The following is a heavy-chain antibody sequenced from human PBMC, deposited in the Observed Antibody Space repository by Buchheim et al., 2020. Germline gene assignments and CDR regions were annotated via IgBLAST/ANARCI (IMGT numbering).Heavy chain of an antibody. D-gene: IGHD3-3*01. CDR3: AREYDFWSGYRNYYGMDD. CDR1: GFTFSSYS. V-gene: IGHV3-48*01. CDR2: ISSSSSTI. J-gene: IGHJ6*02. Sequence: EVQLVESGGGLVQPGGSLRLSCAASGFTFSSYSMNWVRQAPGKGLEWVSYISSSSSTIYYADSVKGRFTISRDNAKNSLYLQMNSLRAEDTAVYYCAREYDFWSGYRNYYGMDDWGQGTT.